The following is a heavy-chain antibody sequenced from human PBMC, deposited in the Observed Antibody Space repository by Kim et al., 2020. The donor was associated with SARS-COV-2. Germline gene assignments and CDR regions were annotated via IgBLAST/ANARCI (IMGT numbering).Heavy chain of an antibody. J-gene: IGHJ6*01. CDR3: ASSLRVLWLLDYYYGRDV. CDR2: INHSGST. CDR1: GGSFSGYY. Sequence: SETLSLTCAVYGGSFSGYYWSWIRQPPGKGLEWIGEINHSGSTNYNPSLKSRVTISVDTSKNQFSLKLSSVTAADTAVYYCASSLRVLWLLDYYYGRDV. D-gene: IGHD5-18*01. V-gene: IGHV4-34*01.